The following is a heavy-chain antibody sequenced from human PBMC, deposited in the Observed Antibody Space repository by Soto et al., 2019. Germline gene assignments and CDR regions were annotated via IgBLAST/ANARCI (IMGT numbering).Heavy chain of an antibody. Sequence: SETLSLTCAVYGGSFSGYYWSWIRQPPGKGLEWIGEINHSGSTNYHPSPKSRVTISVDTSKNQFSLELSSVTAADTAVYYCVRTGYSGPTEKNFDYWGQVTLVTVS. CDR2: INHSGST. J-gene: IGHJ4*02. CDR3: VRTGYSGPTEKNFDY. CDR1: GGSFSGYY. D-gene: IGHD5-12*01. V-gene: IGHV4-34*01.